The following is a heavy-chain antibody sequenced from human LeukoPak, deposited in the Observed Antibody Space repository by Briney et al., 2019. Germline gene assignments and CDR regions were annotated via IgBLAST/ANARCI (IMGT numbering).Heavy chain of an antibody. V-gene: IGHV3-23*01. CDR3: ARHIFSGDYYISYFQH. Sequence: PGGSLRLSCAASGFTFSNYAMSWVRQAPGKGLEWVSTISGSGSRTYYADSVNGRFTISRDSSKNTLFLQMNSLRVEDTAMYYCARHIFSGDYYISYFQHWGQGTLLTVSS. J-gene: IGHJ1*01. D-gene: IGHD3-22*01. CDR2: ISGSGSRT. CDR1: GFTFSNYA.